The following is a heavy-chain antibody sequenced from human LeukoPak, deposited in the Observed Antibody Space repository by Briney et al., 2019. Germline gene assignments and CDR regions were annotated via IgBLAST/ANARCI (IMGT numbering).Heavy chain of an antibody. Sequence: GASVKVSCKASGYTFTGYYMHWVRQAPGQGLEWMGWINPNSGVTNYAQKFQGRVTMTRDTSISTAYVELSRLRSDDTAVYYCARDDSYCSSTSCYPYNWFDPWGQGTLVTVSS. D-gene: IGHD2-2*01. CDR1: GYTFTGYY. CDR3: ARDDSYCSSTSCYPYNWFDP. J-gene: IGHJ5*02. V-gene: IGHV1-2*02. CDR2: INPNSGVT.